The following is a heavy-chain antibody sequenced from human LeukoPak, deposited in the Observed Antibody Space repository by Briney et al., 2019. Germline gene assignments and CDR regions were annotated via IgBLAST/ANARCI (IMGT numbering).Heavy chain of an antibody. V-gene: IGHV3-30-3*01. CDR1: GFTFSNYA. J-gene: IGHJ4*02. D-gene: IGHD3-22*01. CDR2: LSYDGSDK. CDR3: ARPYYDSSGYRFDY. Sequence: GGSLRLSCAASGFTFSNYAMHWVRQAPGKGLEWVAVLSYDGSDKYYADSVKGRFTISRDNSKNTLYLQMNSLRAEDTAVYYCARPYYDSSGYRFDYWGQGTLVTVSS.